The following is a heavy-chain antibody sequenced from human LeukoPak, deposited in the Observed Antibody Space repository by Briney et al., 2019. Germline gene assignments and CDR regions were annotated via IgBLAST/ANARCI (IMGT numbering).Heavy chain of an antibody. CDR3: APVAGKDPVSLDY. CDR1: GYTFSNYG. J-gene: IGHJ4*02. Sequence: ASVKVSCKASGYTFSNYGITWVRQAPGQGLEWMGWISAYDANTQYAQKVQDRVTMTTDTSTSTAYMELRSLTSDDTAVYFCAPVAGKDPVSLDYWGQGTLVTVSS. D-gene: IGHD6-19*01. CDR2: ISAYDANT. V-gene: IGHV1-18*01.